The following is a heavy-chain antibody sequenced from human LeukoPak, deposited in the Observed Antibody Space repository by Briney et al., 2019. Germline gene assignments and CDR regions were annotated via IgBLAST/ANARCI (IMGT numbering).Heavy chain of an antibody. Sequence: GASVKVSCKASGYTFSSYGISWVRQAPGQGLEWMGWISAYNGNTNYAHKLQGRVTMTTDTSTSTAYMELRSLRSDDTAVYYCARHRTAYSNVYGDLPHFDYWGQGTLVTVSS. V-gene: IGHV1-18*01. J-gene: IGHJ4*02. CDR3: ARHRTAYSNVYGDLPHFDY. CDR1: GYTFSSYG. D-gene: IGHD4-17*01. CDR2: ISAYNGNT.